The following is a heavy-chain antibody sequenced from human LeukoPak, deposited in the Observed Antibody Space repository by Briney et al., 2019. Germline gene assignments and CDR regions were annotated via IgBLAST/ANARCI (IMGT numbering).Heavy chain of an antibody. D-gene: IGHD1-14*01. CDR3: ARAVTGGGGGWFDP. J-gene: IGHJ5*02. CDR2: IYYSGST. V-gene: IGHV4-59*01. CDR1: GGPISSYY. Sequence: SETLSLTCTVSGGPISSYYWSWIRQPPGKGLEWIGYIYYSGSTNYNPSLKSRVTISVDTSKNQFSLKLSSVTAADTAVYYCARAVTGGGGGWFDPWGQGTLVTVSS.